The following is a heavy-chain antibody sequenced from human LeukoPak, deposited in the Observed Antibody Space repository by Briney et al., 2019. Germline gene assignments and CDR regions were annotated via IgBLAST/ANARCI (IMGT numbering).Heavy chain of an antibody. CDR2: IIPIFGTA. J-gene: IGHJ4*02. V-gene: IGHV1-69*13. CDR3: ARDGYYGSGSYPPVGY. D-gene: IGHD3-10*01. Sequence: GASVKVSCKASGGTFSSHAISWVRQAPGQGLEWMGGIIPIFGTANYAQKFQGRVTVTADESTSTAYMELSSLRSEDTAVYYCARDGYYGSGSYPPVGYWGQGALVTVSS. CDR1: GGTFSSHA.